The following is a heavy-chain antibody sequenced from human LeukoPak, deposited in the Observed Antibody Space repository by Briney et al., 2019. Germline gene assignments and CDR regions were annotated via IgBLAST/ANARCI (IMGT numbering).Heavy chain of an antibody. J-gene: IGHJ4*02. CDR1: GFTVSSNY. Sequence: GGSLRLSCAASGFTVSSNYMSWVRQAPGKGLEWVPVIYSGGSTYYADSVKGRFTISRDNSKNTLYLQMNSLRAEDTAVYYCARDHKYAATAEYYFDYWGQGTLVTVSS. CDR3: ARDHKYAATAEYYFDY. V-gene: IGHV3-66*01. D-gene: IGHD1-26*01. CDR2: IYSGGST.